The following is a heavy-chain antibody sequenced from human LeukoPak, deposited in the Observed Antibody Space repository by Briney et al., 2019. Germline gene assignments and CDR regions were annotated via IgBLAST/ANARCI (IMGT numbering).Heavy chain of an antibody. CDR1: GGSISRYY. CDR3: ARERDGYNYGGFDY. J-gene: IGHJ4*02. V-gene: IGHV4-59*01. D-gene: IGHD5-24*01. CDR2: IYYSGST. Sequence: PSETLSLTCTVSGGSISRYYWSWIRQPPGKGLEWIGNIYYSGSTNYNPSLKSRVTISVDTSKNQFSLKLSSVTAADTAVYYCARERDGYNYGGFDYWGQGTLVTVSS.